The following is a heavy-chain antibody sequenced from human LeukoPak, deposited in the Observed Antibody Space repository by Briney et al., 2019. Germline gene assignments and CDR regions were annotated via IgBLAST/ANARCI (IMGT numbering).Heavy chain of an antibody. CDR3: ARGGQSKYDSSGYLNYFDY. J-gene: IGHJ4*02. CDR1: GFTFSSYV. CDR2: ISSNGGST. D-gene: IGHD3-22*01. V-gene: IGHV3-64*01. Sequence: GGSLRLSCAASGFTFSSYVMYWVRQAPGRGLEYVSSISSNGGSTYYANSVKGRFTISRDNSKNTLYLQMGSLRAEDMAVYYCARGGQSKYDSSGYLNYFDYWGQGTLVTVSS.